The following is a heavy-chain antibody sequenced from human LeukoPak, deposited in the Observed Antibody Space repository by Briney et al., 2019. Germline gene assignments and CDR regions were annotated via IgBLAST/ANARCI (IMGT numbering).Heavy chain of an antibody. CDR1: GGSITGYH. Sequence: PSETLSLTCTVSGGSITGYHWNWIRQPPGKGLEWIGYIYSSETTVYKPSLKSRVTISADTSKNQFSLKLASVTAADTAIYYCARTYGSSGLGYFDLWGRGTLVTVSS. D-gene: IGHD6-13*01. CDR3: ARTYGSSGLGYFDL. J-gene: IGHJ2*01. CDR2: IYSSETT. V-gene: IGHV4-4*08.